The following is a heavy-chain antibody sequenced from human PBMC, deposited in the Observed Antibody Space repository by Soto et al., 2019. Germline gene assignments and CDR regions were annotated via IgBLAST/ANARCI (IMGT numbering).Heavy chain of an antibody. J-gene: IGHJ5*02. D-gene: IGHD2-21*02. V-gene: IGHV4-30-4*01. CDR1: GGSISSGDYY. CDR2: IYYSGST. CDR3: DRGGYYCGGDCSPHLFDP. Sequence: SETLSLTCTVSGGSISSGDYYWSWIRQPPGKGLEWIGYIYYSGSTYYNPSLRSRVTISIDKSKNQFSLKLSSVTAADTAVYYCDRGGYYCGGDCSPHLFDPWGQGTLVTVSS.